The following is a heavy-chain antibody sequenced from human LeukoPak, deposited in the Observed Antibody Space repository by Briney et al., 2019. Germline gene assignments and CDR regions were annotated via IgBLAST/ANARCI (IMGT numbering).Heavy chain of an antibody. CDR2: IRTKANNYAT. CDR3: ARPSQYGSGTDYYFDS. D-gene: IGHD3-10*01. CDR1: GFMFSGSP. V-gene: IGHV3-73*01. Sequence: GGSLRLSCAASGFMFSGSPMHWVRQVSGKGPEWVGHIRTKANNYATIYAASVKGRFTISRDDSKNTAYLQMNSLKTEDTAVYYCARPSQYGSGTDYYFDSWGQGTLSPSPQ. J-gene: IGHJ4*02.